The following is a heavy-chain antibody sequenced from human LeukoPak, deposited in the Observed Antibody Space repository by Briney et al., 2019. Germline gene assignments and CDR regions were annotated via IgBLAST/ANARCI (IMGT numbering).Heavy chain of an antibody. Sequence: SQTLSLTCTVSGGSISSGSYYWSWIRQPAGKGLEWIGRIYTSGSTNYNPSLKSRVTISVDTSKNQFSLKLSSVTAADTAVHYCSRVESGGPPLVDYWGQGTLVSVSS. D-gene: IGHD4-23*01. CDR3: SRVESGGPPLVDY. J-gene: IGHJ4*02. CDR2: IYTSGST. CDR1: GGSISSGSYY. V-gene: IGHV4-61*02.